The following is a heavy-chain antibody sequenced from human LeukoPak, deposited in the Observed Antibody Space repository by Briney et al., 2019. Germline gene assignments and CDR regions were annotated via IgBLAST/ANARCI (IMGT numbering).Heavy chain of an antibody. CDR2: FDPEDGET. J-gene: IGHJ5*02. D-gene: IGHD3-10*01. CDR3: ATDVLLWFGESQS. V-gene: IGHV1-24*01. CDR1: GYTLTELS. Sequence: GASVKVSCKVSGYTLTELSMHWVRQAPGKGLEWMGGFDPEDGETIYAQKFQGRVTMTEDTSTDTAYMELSSLRSEDTAVYYCATDVLLWFGESQSWGQRTLVTVSS.